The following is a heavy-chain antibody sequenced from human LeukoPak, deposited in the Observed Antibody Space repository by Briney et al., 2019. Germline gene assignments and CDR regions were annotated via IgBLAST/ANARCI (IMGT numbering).Heavy chain of an antibody. CDR3: AISPNPYYFDY. Sequence: GGSLRLSCAASGFTVSSNYMSWVRQAPGKELECVSVIYSGGSTYYADSVKGRFTISRDNSKNTLYLQMNSLRAEDTAVYYCAISPNPYYFDYWGQGTLVTVSS. CDR2: IYSGGST. CDR1: GFTVSSNY. J-gene: IGHJ4*02. V-gene: IGHV3-53*01.